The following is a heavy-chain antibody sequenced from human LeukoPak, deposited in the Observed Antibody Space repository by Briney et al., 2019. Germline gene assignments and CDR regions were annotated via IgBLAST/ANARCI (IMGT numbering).Heavy chain of an antibody. D-gene: IGHD3-22*01. Sequence: GRSLRLSCAASGFTFSTSGMHWVRQAPGKGLEWVAVIWYDGSNKHYAESVKGRLSISRDNSKSTLYLQMNSLRAEDTAVYYCARARGVSTGYRPIDYWGQGTLVTVSS. CDR1: GFTFSTSG. J-gene: IGHJ4*02. V-gene: IGHV3-33*01. CDR2: IWYDGSNK. CDR3: ARARGVSTGYRPIDY.